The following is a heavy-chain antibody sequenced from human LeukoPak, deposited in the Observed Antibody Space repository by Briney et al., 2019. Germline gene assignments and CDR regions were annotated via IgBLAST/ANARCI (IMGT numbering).Heavy chain of an antibody. J-gene: IGHJ4*02. V-gene: IGHV3-30*18. Sequence: PGGSLRLSCAASGFTFSSYGMHWVRQAPGKGLEWVAVISYDGSNKYYADSVKGRFTISRDNSKNTLYLQMSSLRAEDTAVYYCAKDFGGDWGQGTLVTVSS. CDR1: GFTFSSYG. CDR2: ISYDGSNK. D-gene: IGHD3-3*01. CDR3: AKDFGGD.